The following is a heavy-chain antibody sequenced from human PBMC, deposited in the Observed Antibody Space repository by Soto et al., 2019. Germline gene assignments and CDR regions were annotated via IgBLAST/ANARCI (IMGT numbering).Heavy chain of an antibody. Sequence: GGSLRLSCAGPGFSFSSYAMSWVRQAPGRGLEWVAGISGSGGSTYYADSVKGRFTISRDNSKNTLYLQMNSLRAEDTAVYYCAKVYAPGDPSYYYYYYMDVWGKGTTVTVSS. D-gene: IGHD2-8*01. V-gene: IGHV3-23*01. CDR1: GFSFSSYA. J-gene: IGHJ6*03. CDR3: AKVYAPGDPSYYYYYYMDV. CDR2: ISGSGGST.